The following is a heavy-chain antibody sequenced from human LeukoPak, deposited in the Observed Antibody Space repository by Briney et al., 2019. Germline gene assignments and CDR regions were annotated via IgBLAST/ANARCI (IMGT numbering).Heavy chain of an antibody. V-gene: IGHV3-64D*06. CDR1: GFTFSSHA. D-gene: IGHD1-26*01. CDR2: ISSNGGST. J-gene: IGHJ4*02. CDR3: VKDLGGSFDY. Sequence: GGPLRLSCSASGFTFSSHAMHCVRQAPGKGLEYVSAISSNGGSTYYADSVKGRFTISRDNSKNTLYLQMSSLRAEDTAVYYCVKDLGGSFDYWGQGTLVTVSS.